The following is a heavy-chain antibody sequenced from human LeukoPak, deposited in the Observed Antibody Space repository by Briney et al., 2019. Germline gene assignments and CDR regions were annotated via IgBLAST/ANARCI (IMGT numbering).Heavy chain of an antibody. CDR3: AKVIYGDYGAFDI. V-gene: IGHV3-23*01. D-gene: IGHD4-17*01. J-gene: IGHJ3*02. CDR2: ISGIGGST. CDR1: GFRFSNFG. Sequence: GGSLRLSCAASGFRFSNFGMHWVRQAPGKGLEWVSAISGIGGSTYYADSVKGRFTISRDNSKNTLYLQMNSLRAEDTAVYYCAKVIYGDYGAFDIWGQGTMVTVSS.